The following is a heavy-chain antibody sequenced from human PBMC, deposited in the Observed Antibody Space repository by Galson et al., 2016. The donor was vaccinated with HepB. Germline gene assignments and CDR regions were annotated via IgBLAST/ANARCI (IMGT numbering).Heavy chain of an antibody. V-gene: IGHV3-23*01. J-gene: IGHJ4*02. CDR2: ISSTSHST. CDR1: GFTFSTSA. CDR3: AKGLSGPDS. Sequence: SLRLSCAASGFTFSTSAMSWVRQAPGQGLEWVSAISSTSHSTYYADSVKGRFTISRDNAKNTLFLQMDSLKIDDTAVYYCAKGLSGPDSWGQGTLVRLL. D-gene: IGHD3-3*01.